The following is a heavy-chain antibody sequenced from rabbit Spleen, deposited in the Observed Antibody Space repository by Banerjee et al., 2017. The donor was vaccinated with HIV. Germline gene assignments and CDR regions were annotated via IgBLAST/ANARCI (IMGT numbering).Heavy chain of an antibody. J-gene: IGHJ4*01. V-gene: IGHV1S40*01. CDR2: IYGGSGGST. CDR1: GFSFSSSYY. CDR3: ARDLVTVIGWNFNL. D-gene: IGHD5-1*01. Sequence: QSLEESGGDRVKPGASLTLTCTASGFSFSSSYYMCWVRQAPGKGLESIACIYGGSGGSTWYANWAKGRFTISKTSSTTVTLQMTSLTAADTATYICARDLVTVIGWNFNLWGPGTLVTVS.